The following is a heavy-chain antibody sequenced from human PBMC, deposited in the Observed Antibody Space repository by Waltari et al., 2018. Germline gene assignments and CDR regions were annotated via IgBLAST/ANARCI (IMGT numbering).Heavy chain of an antibody. CDR3: ARGVHGATLGYRSLDAFDI. CDR2: IYTSGST. CDR1: GGSISSYY. V-gene: IGHV4-4*07. J-gene: IGHJ3*02. D-gene: IGHD1-26*01. Sequence: QVQLQESGPGLVKPSEILSLTCTVSGGSISSYYWSWIRQPAGKGLEWIGRIYTSGSTNYNPSLKSRVTMSVDTSKNQFSLKLSSVTAADTAVYYCARGVHGATLGYRSLDAFDIWGQGTMVTVSS.